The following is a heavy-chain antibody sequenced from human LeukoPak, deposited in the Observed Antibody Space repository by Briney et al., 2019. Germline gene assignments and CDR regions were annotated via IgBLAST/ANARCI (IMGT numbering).Heavy chain of an antibody. CDR1: GFTFSSYS. J-gene: IGHJ2*01. D-gene: IGHD1-26*01. Sequence: PGGSLRLSCAASGFTFSSYSMHWVRQAPGKGPEFVSVIGGGGVTTFYADSVKDRFTISRDNSKNTLYLEMGSLRAEDMAVYYCAREGGGSGLWYYYRGGRGTLVTVS. V-gene: IGHV3-64*02. CDR2: IGGGGVTT. CDR3: AREGGGSGLWYYYR.